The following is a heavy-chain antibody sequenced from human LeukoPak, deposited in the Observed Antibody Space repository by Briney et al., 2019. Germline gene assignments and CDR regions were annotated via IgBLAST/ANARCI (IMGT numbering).Heavy chain of an antibody. CDR2: IYHSGST. Sequence: PSETLSLTCTVPGYSISSGYYWGWIRQPPGKGLEWIGSIYHSGSTYHNPSLKSRVTISVDTSKNQFSLKLSSVTAADTAVYYCARDRHYYDSSGYQGAFDIWGQGTMVTVSS. CDR1: GYSISSGYY. CDR3: ARDRHYYDSSGYQGAFDI. D-gene: IGHD3-22*01. V-gene: IGHV4-38-2*02. J-gene: IGHJ3*02.